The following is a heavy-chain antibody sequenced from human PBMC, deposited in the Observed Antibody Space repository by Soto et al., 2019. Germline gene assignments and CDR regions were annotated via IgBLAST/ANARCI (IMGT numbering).Heavy chain of an antibody. D-gene: IGHD6-19*01. J-gene: IGHJ6*02. Sequence: GGSLRLSCAASGFTFSSYAMHWVRQAPGKGLEWVAVISYDGSNKYYADSVKGRFTISRDNSKNTLYLQMNSLRAEDTAVYYCARHRRQWRSYYSTGMDAWGQGTTLTVSS. CDR1: GFTFSSYA. CDR2: ISYDGSNK. CDR3: ARHRRQWRSYYSTGMDA. V-gene: IGHV3-30-3*01.